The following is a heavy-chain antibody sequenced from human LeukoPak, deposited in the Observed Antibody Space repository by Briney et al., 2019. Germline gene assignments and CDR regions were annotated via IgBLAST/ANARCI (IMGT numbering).Heavy chain of an antibody. CDR1: GFTFSSYA. CDR3: ARGNRDAYDAFDI. CDR2: ISYDGSNK. Sequence: GGSLRLSCAASGFTFSSYAMHWVRQAPGKGLEWVAVISYDGSNKYYADSVKGRFTISRDNSKNTLYLQMNSLRAEDTAVYYCARGNRDAYDAFDIWGQGTMVTVSS. V-gene: IGHV3-30-3*01. D-gene: IGHD5-24*01. J-gene: IGHJ3*02.